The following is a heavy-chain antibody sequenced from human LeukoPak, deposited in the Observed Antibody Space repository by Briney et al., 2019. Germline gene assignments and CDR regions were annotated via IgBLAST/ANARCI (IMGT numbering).Heavy chain of an antibody. CDR3: AKRVGYSSSWYRETYYYYYMDV. D-gene: IGHD6-13*01. CDR1: GFTFSSYN. CDR2: ISSSGSTI. V-gene: IGHV3-48*01. J-gene: IGHJ6*03. Sequence: GGSLRLSCAASGFTFSSYNMNWVRQAPGKGLEWVSYISSSGSTIYYADSVKGRFTISRDNAKNSLYLQMNSLRAEDTAVYYCAKRVGYSSSWYRETYYYYYMDVWGKGTTVTISS.